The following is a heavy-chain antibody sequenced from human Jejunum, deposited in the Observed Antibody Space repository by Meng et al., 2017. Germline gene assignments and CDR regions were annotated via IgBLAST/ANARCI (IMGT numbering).Heavy chain of an antibody. J-gene: IGHJ4*02. Sequence: QGQQQESVPALVRTSETLALICTVAGGAVSRAGYQWGWIRQPPGKGLEWIGYASTNYNPSLKSRVTISLDTSRNQFSLSLSSVTAADTAVYYCARDHMGSLDYWGQGILVTVSS. CDR1: GGAVSRAGYQ. CDR2: AST. D-gene: IGHD1-26*01. CDR3: ARDHMGSLDY. V-gene: IGHV4-61*08.